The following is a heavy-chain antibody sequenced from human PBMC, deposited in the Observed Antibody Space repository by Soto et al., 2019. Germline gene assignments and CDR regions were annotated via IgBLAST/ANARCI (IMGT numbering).Heavy chain of an antibody. Sequence: XESLTISCKGSGYTLTSYWIALVRQMPGKGLEWMGIIYPGDSETRYSPSFQGQVTISADKSILTAYLQWTSLKASDTAMYYCATRYYSTSSFWFDYWGQGTLVTVSS. CDR2: IYPGDSET. CDR3: ATRYYSTSSFWFDY. D-gene: IGHD6-6*01. V-gene: IGHV5-51*01. J-gene: IGHJ5*01. CDR1: GYTLTSYW.